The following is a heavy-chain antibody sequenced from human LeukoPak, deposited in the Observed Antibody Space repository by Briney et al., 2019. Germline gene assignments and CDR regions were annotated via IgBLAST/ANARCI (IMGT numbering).Heavy chain of an antibody. J-gene: IGHJ6*02. CDR3: ASWGIAAAGQKLDYYYYGMDV. Sequence: GRSLRLSCAASGFTFSSYGMHWVRQAPGKGLEWVAVTWYDGSNKYYADSVKGRFTISRDNSKNTLYLQMNSLRAEDTAVYYCASWGIAAAGQKLDYYYYGMDVWGQGTTVTVSS. CDR2: TWYDGSNK. CDR1: GFTFSSYG. D-gene: IGHD6-13*01. V-gene: IGHV3-33*01.